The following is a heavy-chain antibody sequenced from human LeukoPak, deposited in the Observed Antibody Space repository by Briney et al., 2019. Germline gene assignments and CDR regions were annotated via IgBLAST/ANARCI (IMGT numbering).Heavy chain of an antibody. D-gene: IGHD2-15*01. CDR1: GFTFSSYA. J-gene: IGHJ4*02. Sequence: GGSLRLSCAASGFTFSSYAMSWVRQAPGKGLEWVSAVNPGASHTFYADSVKGRFTISRDNSKNTLSLQMNRLRAEDTAIYYCARQLGYCSDGSCYFDSWGQGTLVTVSS. CDR2: VNPGASHT. CDR3: ARQLGYCSDGSCYFDS. V-gene: IGHV3-23*01.